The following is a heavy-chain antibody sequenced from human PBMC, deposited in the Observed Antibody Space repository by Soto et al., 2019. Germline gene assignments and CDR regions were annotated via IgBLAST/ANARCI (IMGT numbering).Heavy chain of an antibody. V-gene: IGHV4-59*08. Sequence: PSETLSLTCTVSGGSISSYYWSWIRQPPGKGLEWIGYIYYSGSTNYNPSLKSRVTISVDTSKNQFSLKLSSVTAADTAVYYCARGDYYDSSGYYAFDIWGQGTMVTVS. CDR2: IYYSGST. CDR3: ARGDYYDSSGYYAFDI. CDR1: GGSISSYY. J-gene: IGHJ3*02. D-gene: IGHD3-22*01.